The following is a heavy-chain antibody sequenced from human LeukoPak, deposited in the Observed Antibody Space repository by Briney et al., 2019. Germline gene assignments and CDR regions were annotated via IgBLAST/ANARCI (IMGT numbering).Heavy chain of an antibody. CDR1: EFSVGSNY. Sequence: GGSLRLSCAASEFSVGSNYMLWVRDAPGKGREWVSLFYSGGCTYYADWVEGRFTILRDNSKNTLYLQMNSLRAEDTAVYYCARDLYRIVVVPHYFDYWGQGNLFTVSS. J-gene: IGHJ4*02. CDR2: FYSGGCT. D-gene: IGHD3-22*01. V-gene: IGHV3-66*01. CDR3: ARDLYRIVVVPHYFDY.